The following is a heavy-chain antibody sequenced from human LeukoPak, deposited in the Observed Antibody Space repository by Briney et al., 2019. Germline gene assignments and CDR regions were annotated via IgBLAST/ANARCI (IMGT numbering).Heavy chain of an antibody. CDR3: ARPVPSRLGWFDP. V-gene: IGHV4-34*01. CDR1: GGSFSGYY. J-gene: IGHJ5*02. D-gene: IGHD1-1*01. CDR2: INHSGRT. Sequence: SETLSLTCAVYGGSFSGYYWSWIRQSPDKGLEWIGEINHSGRTNYNPSLKSRVTISIDTSKNQFSLKLTSVTAADTAVYYCARPVPSRLGWFDPWGQGTLVTVSS.